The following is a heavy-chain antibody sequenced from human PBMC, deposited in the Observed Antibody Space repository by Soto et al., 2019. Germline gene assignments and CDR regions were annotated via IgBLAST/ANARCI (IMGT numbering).Heavy chain of an antibody. Sequence: KTSETLSLTCAVYGGSFSGYYWSWIRQPPGKGLEWIGEINHSGSTNYNPSLKSRVTISVDTSKNQFSLKLSSVTAADTSVYYCARFRKTFIAARQVGFDYWGQGTLVTVS. J-gene: IGHJ4*02. D-gene: IGHD6-6*01. CDR3: ARFRKTFIAARQVGFDY. V-gene: IGHV4-34*01. CDR1: GGSFSGYY. CDR2: INHSGST.